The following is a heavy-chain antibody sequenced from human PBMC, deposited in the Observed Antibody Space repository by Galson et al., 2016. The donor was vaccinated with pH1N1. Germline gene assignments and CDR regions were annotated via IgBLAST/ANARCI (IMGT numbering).Heavy chain of an antibody. J-gene: IGHJ4*02. V-gene: IGHV3-30*18. Sequence: CAASGFTFSGYGMHWVRQAPGKGLEWVAFTSYDGSNQYYADSVKGRFTISRDNSKNTVYLQMNSLRVEDTAVYHCAKDSEYSRSPFYWGQGILVTVSS. D-gene: IGHD6-6*01. CDR2: TSYDGSNQ. CDR1: GFTFSGYG. CDR3: AKDSEYSRSPFY.